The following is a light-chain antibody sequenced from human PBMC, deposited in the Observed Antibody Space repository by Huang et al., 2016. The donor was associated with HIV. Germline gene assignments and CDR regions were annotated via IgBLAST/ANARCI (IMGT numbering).Light chain of an antibody. Sequence: DLVMIQSPLSLPVTPGEPASISCRSSQSLLHTNAYNYLGLYLQKPGQSPQLLIYLGSSRASGVPDRFSGGGSGTRFSLNISRVEAEDAGIYYCMEALKTPYTFGQGTKLEIK. CDR2: LGS. V-gene: IGKV2-28*01. J-gene: IGKJ2*01. CDR3: MEALKTPYT. CDR1: QSLLHTNAYNY.